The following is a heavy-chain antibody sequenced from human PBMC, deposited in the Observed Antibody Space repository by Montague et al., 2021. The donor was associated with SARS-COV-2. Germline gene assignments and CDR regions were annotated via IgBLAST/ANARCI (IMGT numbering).Heavy chain of an antibody. Sequence: SLRLSCAASGFRFSDYYMSWIRQAPGEGPEWVSDISSSSTYTSSADSVKGRFTISRDNAKNSLYLHLNSLRAEDTAVYYCARGGGRYNWNYEGGFDLWGRGTLVTVSS. V-gene: IGHV3-11*06. D-gene: IGHD1-7*01. CDR2: ISSSSTYT. J-gene: IGHJ2*01. CDR3: ARGGGRYNWNYEGGFDL. CDR1: GFRFSDYY.